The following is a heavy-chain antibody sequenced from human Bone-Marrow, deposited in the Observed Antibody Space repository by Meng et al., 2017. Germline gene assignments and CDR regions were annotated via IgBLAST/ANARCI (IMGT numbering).Heavy chain of an antibody. Sequence: VRRGESWGGLVKPGGSLGLSWAASGFTFSSYSKNWVRQAPGKGLEWVSSISSSSSYIYYADSVKGRFTISRDNAKNSLYLQMNSLRAEDTAVYYCARDLDFPVDSSGYYFGYWGQGTLVTVSS. V-gene: IGHV3-21*01. CDR3: ARDLDFPVDSSGYYFGY. J-gene: IGHJ4*02. CDR1: GFTFSSYS. D-gene: IGHD3-22*01. CDR2: ISSSSSYI.